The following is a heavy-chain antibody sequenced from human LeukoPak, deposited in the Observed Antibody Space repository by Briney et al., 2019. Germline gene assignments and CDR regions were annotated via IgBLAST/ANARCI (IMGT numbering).Heavy chain of an antibody. J-gene: IGHJ4*02. V-gene: IGHV1-18*01. D-gene: IGHD2-2*01. CDR2: ISAYNGNT. CDR1: GYTFTSYG. CDR3: ASLWGSVPAATFDY. Sequence: ASVKVSCKASGYTFTSYGISWVRQAPGQGLEWMGWISAYNGNTNYAQKLQGRVTMTTDTSTSTAYMGLRSLRSDDTAVYYCASLWGSVPAATFDYWGQGTLVTVSS.